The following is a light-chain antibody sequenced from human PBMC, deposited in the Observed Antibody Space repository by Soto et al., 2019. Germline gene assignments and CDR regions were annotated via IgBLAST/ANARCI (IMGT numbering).Light chain of an antibody. V-gene: IGKV3-11*01. CDR3: QQRSNWPRT. CDR1: QSVGSS. CDR2: DAS. J-gene: IGKJ1*01. Sequence: EIVLTQSPATLSLSPGERGSLSCRASQSVGSSLAWYQQKPGQAPRLLIYDASNRATGIPDRFSGSGSGTDFTLTISSLEPEDFAVYYCQQRSNWPRTFGQGTKVEIK.